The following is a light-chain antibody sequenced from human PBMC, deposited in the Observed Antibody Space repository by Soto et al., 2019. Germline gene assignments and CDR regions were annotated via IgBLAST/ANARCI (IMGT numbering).Light chain of an antibody. CDR2: AAS. CDR3: QQSYSSPIT. Sequence: DIQMTQSPSSLSASVGDRVTITCRASQRIDNYLNWYQQKPGKAPKLLIYAASTLQTGVLSRFSGSGSGTDFTLTISSLQPEDFATYYCQQSYSSPITFGPGTNVDIK. V-gene: IGKV1-39*01. CDR1: QRIDNY. J-gene: IGKJ3*01.